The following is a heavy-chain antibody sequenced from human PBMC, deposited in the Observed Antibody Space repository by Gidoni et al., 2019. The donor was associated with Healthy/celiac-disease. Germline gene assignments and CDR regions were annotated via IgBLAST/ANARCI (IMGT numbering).Heavy chain of an antibody. CDR2: IWYDGSNK. J-gene: IGHJ4*02. D-gene: IGHD4-4*01. V-gene: IGHV3-33*01. Sequence: QVQLVESGGGVVQPGRSLRLPCAASGFTFSSYGMHWVRQAPGKGLEWVAVIWYDGSNKCYADSVKGRFTISRDNSKNTLYLQMNSLRAEDTAVYYCAREGYSNPTDYWGQGTLVTVSS. CDR3: AREGYSNPTDY. CDR1: GFTFSSYG.